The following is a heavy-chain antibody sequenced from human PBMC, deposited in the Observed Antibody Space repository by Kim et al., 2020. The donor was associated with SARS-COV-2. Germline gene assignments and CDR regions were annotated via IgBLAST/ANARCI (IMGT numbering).Heavy chain of an antibody. CDR1: GGTFSSYA. J-gene: IGHJ6*02. Sequence: SVKVSCKASGGTFSSYAISWVRQAPGQGLEWMGGIIPIFGTANYAQKFQGRVTITADESTSTAYMELSSLRSEDTAVYYCASFLPSGSYPNFYYYYGMDVWGQGTTVTVSS. CDR2: IIPIFGTA. CDR3: ASFLPSGSYPNFYYYYGMDV. D-gene: IGHD1-26*01. V-gene: IGHV1-69*13.